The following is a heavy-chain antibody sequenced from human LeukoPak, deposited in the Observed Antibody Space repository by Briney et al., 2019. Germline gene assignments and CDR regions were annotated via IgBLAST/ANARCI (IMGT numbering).Heavy chain of an antibody. CDR3: ARDGSYYGDYAFDY. CDR2: ISYDGSNK. J-gene: IGHJ4*02. CDR1: GFTFSSYA. Sequence: GGSLRLSCAASGFTFSSYAMHWVRQAPGKGLEWVAVISYDGSNKYYADSVKGRFTISRDNSKNTLYLQMNSLRAEDTAVYYCARDGSYYGDYAFDYWGQGTLVTVSS. V-gene: IGHV3-30*04. D-gene: IGHD4-17*01.